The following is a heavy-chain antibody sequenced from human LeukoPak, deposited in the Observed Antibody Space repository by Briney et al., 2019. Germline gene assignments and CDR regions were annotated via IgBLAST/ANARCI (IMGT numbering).Heavy chain of an antibody. CDR3: ARDRLTPMVRGSLDY. J-gene: IGHJ4*02. Sequence: PSKTLSLTCAVYGGSFSGYYWSWIRQPPGKGLEWIGEINHSGSTNYNPSLKSRVTISVDTSKNQFSLKLSSVTAADTAVYYCARDRLTPMVRGSLDYWGQGTLVTVSS. V-gene: IGHV4-34*01. D-gene: IGHD3-10*01. CDR1: GGSFSGYY. CDR2: INHSGST.